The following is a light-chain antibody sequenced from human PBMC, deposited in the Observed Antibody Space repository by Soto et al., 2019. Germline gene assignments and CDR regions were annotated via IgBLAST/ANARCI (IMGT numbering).Light chain of an antibody. J-gene: IGKJ1*01. Sequence: DIQMTQSPSSLSASLGYIVTITCXASQGISSWLAWYQQKPEKAPKSLIYAASSLHSGVPSRFSGSGSGTDFTLTISRLEPEDFAVYYCQQYGSSPRTFGQGTKVDIK. CDR3: QQYGSSPRT. CDR1: QGISSW. CDR2: AAS. V-gene: IGKV1D-16*01.